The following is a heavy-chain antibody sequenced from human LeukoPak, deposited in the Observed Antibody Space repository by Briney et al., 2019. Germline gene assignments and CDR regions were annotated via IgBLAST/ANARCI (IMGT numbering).Heavy chain of an antibody. CDR3: ARDEAVAEADAVDY. CDR2: IYHSGST. Sequence: SETLSLTCTVSGYSISSGYYWGWIRQPPGQGLEWIGSIYHSGSTYYNPSLKSRVTISVDTSKNQFSLKLSSVTAADTAVYYCARDEAVAEADAVDYWGQGTLVTVSS. D-gene: IGHD6-19*01. V-gene: IGHV4-38-2*02. CDR1: GYSISSGYY. J-gene: IGHJ4*02.